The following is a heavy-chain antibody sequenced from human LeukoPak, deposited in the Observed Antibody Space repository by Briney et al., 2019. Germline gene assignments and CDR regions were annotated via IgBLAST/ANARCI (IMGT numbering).Heavy chain of an antibody. CDR1: GFTFSSYA. D-gene: IGHD4-23*01. CDR2: ISYDGSNK. J-gene: IGHJ3*02. CDR3: AREYLLRAGNSDEDDAFDI. V-gene: IGHV3-30*04. Sequence: GGSLRLSCAASGFTFSSYAMHWVRQAPGKGLEGVAVISYDGSNKYYADSVKGRFTISRDNSKNTLYLQMNSLRAEDTAVYYCAREYLLRAGNSDEDDAFDIWGQGTMVTVSS.